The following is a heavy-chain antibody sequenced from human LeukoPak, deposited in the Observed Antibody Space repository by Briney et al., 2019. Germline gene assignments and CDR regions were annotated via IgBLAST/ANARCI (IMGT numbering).Heavy chain of an antibody. Sequence: PSETLSLTCTVSGGSISSYYWSWIRQPAGKGLEWIGRIYTSGCTNYNPSLKSRVTMSVDTSKNQFSLKLSSVTAADTAVYYCARDYYDSSGYYGFDYWGQGTLVTVSS. CDR2: IYTSGCT. CDR3: ARDYYDSSGYYGFDY. J-gene: IGHJ4*02. V-gene: IGHV4-4*07. D-gene: IGHD3-22*01. CDR1: GGSISSYY.